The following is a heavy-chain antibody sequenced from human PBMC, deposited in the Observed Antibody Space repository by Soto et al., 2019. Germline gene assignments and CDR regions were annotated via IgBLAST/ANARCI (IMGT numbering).Heavy chain of an antibody. V-gene: IGHV4-30-4*01. J-gene: IGHJ5*02. CDR3: ARGRDERLFSRNWFDP. Sequence: TLSLTCTVSGGSISSGDYYWSWIRQPPGKGLEWIGYIYYSGSTYYNPSLKSRVTISVDTSKNQFSLKLSSVTAADTAVYYCARGRDERLFSRNWFDPWGQGTLVTVSS. CDR1: GGSISSGDYY. CDR2: IYYSGST. D-gene: IGHD3-3*01.